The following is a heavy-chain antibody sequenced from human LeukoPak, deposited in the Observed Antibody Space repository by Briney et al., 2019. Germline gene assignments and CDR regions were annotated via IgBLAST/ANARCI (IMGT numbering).Heavy chain of an antibody. Sequence: PGVSLTLSCAASGFTFSRYNMNWVRQAPAKGGEWVSSISSGSSAIFSADALRGRFTISRDDAKNLLYLDMNSLRAEATAVYSCARGHTAVTRHFDFWGQGTLVTVSS. J-gene: IGHJ4*02. CDR1: GFTFSRYN. CDR3: ARGHTAVTRHFDF. V-gene: IGHV3-21*01. D-gene: IGHD4-17*01. CDR2: ISSGSSAI.